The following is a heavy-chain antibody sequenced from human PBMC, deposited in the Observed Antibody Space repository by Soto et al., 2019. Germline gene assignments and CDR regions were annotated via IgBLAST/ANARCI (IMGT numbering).Heavy chain of an antibody. Sequence: SETLSLTCTVSGGSISSGDYYWSWIRQPPGKGLEWIGYIYYSGSTYYNPSLKSRVTISVDTSKNQFSLKLSPVTAADTAVYYCARTITPSVVGTYYYYGMDVCGQGTTLTVYS. CDR1: GGSISSGDYY. V-gene: IGHV4-30-4*01. J-gene: IGHJ6*02. CDR2: IYYSGST. D-gene: IGHD5-12*01. CDR3: ARTITPSVVGTYYYYGMDV.